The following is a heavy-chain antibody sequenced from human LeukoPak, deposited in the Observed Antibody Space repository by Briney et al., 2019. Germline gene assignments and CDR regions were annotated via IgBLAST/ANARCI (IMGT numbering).Heavy chain of an antibody. CDR3: ARGRRRDGYNVDY. Sequence: GASVKVTCKASGYTFTGYYMHWVRQAPGQGLELMGWINPNSGGTNYAQKFQGRVTMTKDTSISTAYMELSRLRSDDTAVYYCARGRRRDGYNVDYWGQGTLVTVSS. CDR1: GYTFTGYY. J-gene: IGHJ4*02. CDR2: INPNSGGT. V-gene: IGHV1-2*02. D-gene: IGHD5-24*01.